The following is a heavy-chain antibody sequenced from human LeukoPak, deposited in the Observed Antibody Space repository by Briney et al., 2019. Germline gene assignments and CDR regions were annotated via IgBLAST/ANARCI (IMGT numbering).Heavy chain of an antibody. V-gene: IGHV3-30*01. CDR1: GFTFSRYS. Sequence: PGRSLRLSCAASGFTFSRYSMHWVRQAPGKGLEWVAVISFDGGNTYYADSVKGRFTISRDNSKNTLSLQMNSLRAEDTAVYYCATRAAYSGYGYWGQGTLVSVSS. D-gene: IGHD5-12*01. CDR2: ISFDGGNT. J-gene: IGHJ4*02. CDR3: ATRAAYSGYGY.